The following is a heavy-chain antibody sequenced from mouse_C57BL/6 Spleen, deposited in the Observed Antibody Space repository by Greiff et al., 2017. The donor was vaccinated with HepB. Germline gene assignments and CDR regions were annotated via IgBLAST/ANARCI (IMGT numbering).Heavy chain of an antibody. CDR3: ARSDYYDSSYPYYFDY. Sequence: VQLVESGAELVKPGASVKISCKASGYAFSSYWMNWVKQRPGKGLEWIGQIYPGDGETNYNGKFKGKATLTADKSSSTAYMQLSSLTSEDSAVYFCARSDYYDSSYPYYFDYWGQGTTLTVSS. D-gene: IGHD1-1*01. CDR2: IYPGDGET. J-gene: IGHJ2*01. V-gene: IGHV1-80*01. CDR1: GYAFSSYW.